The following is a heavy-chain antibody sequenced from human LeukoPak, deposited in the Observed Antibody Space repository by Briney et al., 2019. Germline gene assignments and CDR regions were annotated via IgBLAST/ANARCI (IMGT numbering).Heavy chain of an antibody. D-gene: IGHD3-10*01. Sequence: PGGSLRLSCAASGFTFSSYAMSWVRQAPGKGLEWVSVISGSGGSTYYADSVKGRFTISRDSSKNTLYLQMNSLRAGDTAVYYCAKDRYRMVRGVGFDYWGQGTLVTVSS. CDR2: ISGSGGST. V-gene: IGHV3-23*01. J-gene: IGHJ4*02. CDR1: GFTFSSYA. CDR3: AKDRYRMVRGVGFDY.